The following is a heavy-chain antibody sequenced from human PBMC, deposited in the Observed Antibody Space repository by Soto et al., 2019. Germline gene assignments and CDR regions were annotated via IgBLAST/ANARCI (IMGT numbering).Heavy chain of an antibody. D-gene: IGHD3-22*01. CDR2: IIPIFGTA. J-gene: IGHJ6*02. CDR1: GGTFSSYA. V-gene: IGHV1-69*06. CDR3: ARDRDYYDRTPGGGNIGGGIDV. Sequence: QVQLVQSGAEVKKPGSSVKVSCKASGGTFSSYAISWVRQAPGQGLEWMGGIIPIFGTANYAQKFQGRVTINADKSTSTAYMELSSLRSEDTAVYYCARDRDYYDRTPGGGNIGGGIDVWGQGTTVTVSS.